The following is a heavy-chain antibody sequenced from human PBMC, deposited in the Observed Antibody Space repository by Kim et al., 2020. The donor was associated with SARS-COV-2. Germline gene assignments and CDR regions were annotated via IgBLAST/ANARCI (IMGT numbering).Heavy chain of an antibody. J-gene: IGHJ4*02. D-gene: IGHD6-13*01. V-gene: IGHV1-18*01. CDR3: ARDRKGAAAGKFDY. Sequence: AQKLQGRVTMTTDTSTSTAYMELRSLRSDDTAVYYCARDRKGAAAGKFDYWGQGTLVTVSS.